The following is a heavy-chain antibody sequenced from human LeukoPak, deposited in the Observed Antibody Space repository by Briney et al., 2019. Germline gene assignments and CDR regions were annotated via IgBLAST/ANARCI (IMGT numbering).Heavy chain of an antibody. CDR2: IYSGGDT. J-gene: IGHJ4*02. D-gene: IGHD3-10*01. CDR1: GFTVSSKY. Sequence: GGSLRLSCAASGFTVSSKYMSWVGQAPGKGLEWVSVIYSGGDTYYADSVKGRFTISRDNSKNMLYLQMNSLRVEDTAVYYCARSRGFFDCWGQATLVTVSS. CDR3: ARSRGFFDC. V-gene: IGHV3-53*01.